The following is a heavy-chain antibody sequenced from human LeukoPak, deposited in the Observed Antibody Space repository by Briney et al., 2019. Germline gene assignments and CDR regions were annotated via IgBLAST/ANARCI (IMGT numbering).Heavy chain of an antibody. V-gene: IGHV1-8*02. J-gene: IGHJ3*02. CDR3: ARGFCSSTSCYFAFDI. CDR2: MNPNSGNT. CDR1: GYTFTGYY. D-gene: IGHD2-2*01. Sequence: GASVKVSCKASGYTFTGYYMHWMRQAPGQGLEWMGWMNPNSGNTGYAQKFQGRVTMTRNTSISTAYMELSSLRSEDTAVYYCARGFCSSTSCYFAFDIWGQGTMVTVSS.